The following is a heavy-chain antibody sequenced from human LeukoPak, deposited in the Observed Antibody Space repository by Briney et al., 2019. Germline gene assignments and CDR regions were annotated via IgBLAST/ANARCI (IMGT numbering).Heavy chain of an antibody. CDR2: ISSGSAYI. CDR1: GFSFSDYT. Sequence: GGSLRLSCTASGFSFSDYTMNWVRQAPGKGLEWLSSISSGSAYIHYADSVKGRFTISRGNAKNSLNLQMSSLRAEDTAVYYCASGTIGTTGFNYWGQGTLVTVSS. V-gene: IGHV3-21*01. CDR3: ASGTIGTTGFNY. D-gene: IGHD1-7*01. J-gene: IGHJ4*02.